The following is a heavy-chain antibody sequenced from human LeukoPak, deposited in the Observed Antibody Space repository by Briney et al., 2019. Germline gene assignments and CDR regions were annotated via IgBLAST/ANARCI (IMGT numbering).Heavy chain of an antibody. CDR2: INPNTGDT. J-gene: IGHJ4*02. D-gene: IGHD3-22*01. Sequence: ASVKVSCKASGYTITGYYMHWVRQAPGQGLEWMGRINPNTGDTNSARKFQGRITMTRDTSISTVYMELSRLRSDDTAVYYCARGAYYYDSSGYYYTSYYFDYWGRGTLVTVSS. CDR1: GYTITGYY. CDR3: ARGAYYYDSSGYYYTSYYFDY. V-gene: IGHV1-2*06.